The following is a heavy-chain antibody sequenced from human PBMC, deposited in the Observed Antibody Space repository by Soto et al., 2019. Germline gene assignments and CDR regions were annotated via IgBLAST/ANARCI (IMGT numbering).Heavy chain of an antibody. CDR1: GFTFSDYA. Sequence: RLSCLASGFTFSDYAMTWVRHVPGRGLEWVASLDGAGGSTYYADSVRGRFTISRDNSQNTLFLQMRRLTVDDTAIYYCAAPRDEYGSGVSWFTYGMDIWGQGTTVTV. V-gene: IGHV3-23*01. D-gene: IGHD3-10*01. CDR2: LDGAGGST. J-gene: IGHJ6*02. CDR3: AAPRDEYGSGVSWFTYGMDI.